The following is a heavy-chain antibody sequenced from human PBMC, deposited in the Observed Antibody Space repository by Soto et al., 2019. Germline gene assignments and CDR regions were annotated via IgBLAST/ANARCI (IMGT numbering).Heavy chain of an antibody. V-gene: IGHV4-38-2*02. D-gene: IGHD1-26*01. Sequence: PSETRSHTCSVSGVCIDTSYYWGWVRQSPGKRLEWIANIYHGGTTYYNPSLKRRVTMSVXXSXXXXSLXLRXXTAXDTAVYYCARDRLVGAQPSSFESCGPGALVA. CDR3: ARDRLVGAQPSSFES. CDR2: IYHGGTT. J-gene: IGHJ5*01. CDR1: GVCIDTSYY.